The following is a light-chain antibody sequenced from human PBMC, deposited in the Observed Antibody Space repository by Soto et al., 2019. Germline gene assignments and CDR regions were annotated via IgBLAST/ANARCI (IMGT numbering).Light chain of an antibody. CDR2: EVT. CDR3: SSYAGSNNLLYV. CDR1: SSDIGGYNY. V-gene: IGLV2-14*01. J-gene: IGLJ1*01. Sequence: QSALTQPASVSGSPGQSITISCTGTSSDIGGYNYVSWYQHHPGKAPKLMIYEVTNRPSGVSNRFSGSKSGNTASLTVSGLQAEDEADYYCSSYAGSNNLLYVFGTGTKLTVL.